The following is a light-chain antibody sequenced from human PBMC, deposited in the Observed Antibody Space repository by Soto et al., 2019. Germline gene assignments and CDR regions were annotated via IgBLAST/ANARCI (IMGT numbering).Light chain of an antibody. CDR3: QQYGSSLWT. Sequence: ENVLTQSPATLSLSPGEGATLSCSASQSINTYLAWYQQKPGQAPRLLIYDASKRATGIPARFSGSGSGTNFTLTISRLEPEDFAVYYCQQYGSSLWTFGQGTKVDI. CDR1: QSINTY. J-gene: IGKJ1*01. V-gene: IGKV3-20*01. CDR2: DAS.